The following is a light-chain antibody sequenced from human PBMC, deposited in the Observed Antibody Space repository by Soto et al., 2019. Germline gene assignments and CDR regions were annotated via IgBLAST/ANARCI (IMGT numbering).Light chain of an antibody. CDR1: QSIDIW. Sequence: DIQMTQSPSTLSASVGDRVTITCRASQSIDIWLAWYQQKPGKAPNLLIYSASSLQTGVPSRFSGSGSGTEFTLTISSLQPDDFATYYCQQYSSRWTFGQGTK. J-gene: IGKJ1*01. V-gene: IGKV1-5*01. CDR2: SAS. CDR3: QQYSSRWT.